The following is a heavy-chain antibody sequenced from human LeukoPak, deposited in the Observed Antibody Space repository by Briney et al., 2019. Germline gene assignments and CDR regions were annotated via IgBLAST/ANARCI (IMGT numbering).Heavy chain of an antibody. D-gene: IGHD3-3*01. V-gene: IGHV1-8*01. CDR2: MNPNSGNT. CDR3: ARGRPEQFGVPDY. Sequence: ASVKVSCKASGYTFTSYDINWVRQATGQGLGWMGWMNPNSGNTGYAQKFQGRVTMTRNTSISTAYMELSSLRSEDTAVYYCARGRPEQFGVPDYWGQGTLVTVSS. CDR1: GYTFTSYD. J-gene: IGHJ4*02.